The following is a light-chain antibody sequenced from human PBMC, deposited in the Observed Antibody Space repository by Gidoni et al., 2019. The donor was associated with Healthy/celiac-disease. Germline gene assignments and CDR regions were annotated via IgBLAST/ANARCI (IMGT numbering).Light chain of an antibody. CDR3: QQSYSTPLIT. V-gene: IGKV1-39*01. CDR2: AAS. Sequence: DIQMTQSPSSLSASVGDRVTITCRASQSISSYLNWYQQKPGKAPKLLIYAASSLQSGVPSRFSGSGSETDFTLTISSLQPEDFATYYCQQSYSTPLITFGQXTRLEIK. CDR1: QSISSY. J-gene: IGKJ5*01.